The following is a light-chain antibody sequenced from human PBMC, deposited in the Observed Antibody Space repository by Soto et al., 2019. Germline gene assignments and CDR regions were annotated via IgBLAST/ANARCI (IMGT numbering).Light chain of an antibody. V-gene: IGLV2-23*02. CDR2: EVN. CDR3: CSSVGSPNWV. Sequence: QSVLTQPASVSGSPGQSITISCTGTSSDVGSCNCVSWYQQHPGKAPTLMIYEVNKRRSGISNRFSGAKSGNTASLTISGLQAEDEADYYCCSSVGSPNWVFGGGTKLTVL. J-gene: IGLJ3*02. CDR1: SSDVGSCNC.